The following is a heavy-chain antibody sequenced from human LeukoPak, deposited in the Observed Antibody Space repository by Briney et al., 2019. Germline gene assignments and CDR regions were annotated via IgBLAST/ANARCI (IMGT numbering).Heavy chain of an antibody. V-gene: IGHV3-43D*03. J-gene: IGHJ4*02. CDR1: GFTFDDYA. Sequence: GGSLRLSCAASGFTFDDYAMHWVRQAPGKGLEWVALISWDGGSTYYADSVKGRFTISRDNSKNSLYLQMNSLRAEDTALYYCAKDIKFRENYDFWSGFAYWGQGTLVTVSS. D-gene: IGHD3-3*01. CDR3: AKDIKFRENYDFWSGFAY. CDR2: ISWDGGST.